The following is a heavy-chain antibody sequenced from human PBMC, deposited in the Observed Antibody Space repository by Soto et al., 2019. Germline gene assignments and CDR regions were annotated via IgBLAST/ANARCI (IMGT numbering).Heavy chain of an antibody. CDR2: SSGYI. Sequence: SSGYINYADSVKGRFTISRDNAKNSVYLRMNSLRVEDTAVYYCARGGYVESWGQGTLVTVSS. J-gene: IGHJ4*02. CDR3: ARGGYVES. V-gene: IGHV3-11*06.